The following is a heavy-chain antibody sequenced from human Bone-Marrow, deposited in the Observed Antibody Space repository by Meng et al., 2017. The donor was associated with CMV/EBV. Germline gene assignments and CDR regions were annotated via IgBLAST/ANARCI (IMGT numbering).Heavy chain of an antibody. CDR2: MYGDYNT. CDR1: GFSVINTY. CDR3: ARGVLGVLPQDY. V-gene: IGHV3-53*01. Sequence: GESLKISCVASGFSVINTYMSWTRQAPGKGLEWVAFMYGDYNTYHADSVEGRFTISRDTSRNTLYLQMNNLRVEDTAVHFCARGVLGVLPQDYWGQGTLVTVSS. J-gene: IGHJ4*02. D-gene: IGHD3-10*01.